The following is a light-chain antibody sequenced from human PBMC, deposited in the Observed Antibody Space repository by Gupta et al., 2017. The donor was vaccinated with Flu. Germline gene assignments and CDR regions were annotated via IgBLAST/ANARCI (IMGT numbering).Light chain of an antibody. J-gene: IGKJ1*01. CDR3: HQRTNWPWT. CDR1: QSVSSY. Sequence: EIVLTQSPATLSLSLGERATLSCRASQSVSSYLAWYQQKPGQAPRLLIYDAFNRATGMPARFSGSGSGTDFTLTISSLEPEDFAIYYCHQRTNWPWTFGQGTRVEIK. V-gene: IGKV3-11*01. CDR2: DAF.